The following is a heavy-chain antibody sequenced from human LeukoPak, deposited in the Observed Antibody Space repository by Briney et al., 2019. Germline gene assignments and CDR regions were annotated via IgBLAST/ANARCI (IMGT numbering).Heavy chain of an antibody. Sequence: VQPGGSLRLSCAASGFYFRDHRMDWVRQAPGKGLEWVGHIKTDGSETYYLDSLKGRISISRDNTNNALYLQMNSLRVEDTAIYYCVKNDGWFHLAQWGQGTLVTVSS. D-gene: IGHD6-19*01. CDR2: IKTDGSET. J-gene: IGHJ4*02. CDR3: VKNDGWFHLAQ. CDR1: GFYFRDHR. V-gene: IGHV3-7*03.